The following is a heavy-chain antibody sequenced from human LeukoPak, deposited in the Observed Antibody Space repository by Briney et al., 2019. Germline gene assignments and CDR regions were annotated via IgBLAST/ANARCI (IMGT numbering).Heavy chain of an antibody. Sequence: PSETLSLTCTVSGGSLSTSDYYWGWIRPPPGKGLEWIGSVFYSGSTYYNSSLKSRVTISVDTSKNQFSLKLSSVTAADTAVYYCARVPNWNYPSFDYWGQGILVTVSS. J-gene: IGHJ4*02. CDR2: VFYSGST. CDR3: ARVPNWNYPSFDY. CDR1: GGSLSTSDYY. V-gene: IGHV4-39*01. D-gene: IGHD1-7*01.